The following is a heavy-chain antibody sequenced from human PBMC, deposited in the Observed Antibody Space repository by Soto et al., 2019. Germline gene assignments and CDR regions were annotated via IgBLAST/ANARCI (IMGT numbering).Heavy chain of an antibody. CDR2: ISPYNGNT. Sequence: QIQLVQSGAEVKKPGASVRVSCKASGYAFSNYGISWIRQAPGLGLERMGWISPYNGNTDYAQSLQGRVTMTTDTSTSTAYMELTSLTSHDTAVYYCSTSYDSSFDPWGQRTLVTVSS. CDR1: GYAFSNYG. V-gene: IGHV1-18*04. CDR3: STSYDSSFDP. J-gene: IGHJ5*02. D-gene: IGHD5-12*01.